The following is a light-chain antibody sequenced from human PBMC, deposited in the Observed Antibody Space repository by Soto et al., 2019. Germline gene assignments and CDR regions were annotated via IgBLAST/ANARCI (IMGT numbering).Light chain of an antibody. CDR1: KIVGNN. J-gene: IGKJ4*01. V-gene: IGKV3-11*01. Sequence: EIVWPQSPATLSWSPGERATLSCRASKIVGNNLAWYQQKPGQAPGLLIYEASTRATGIPARFSGSGSGTDFTLTISSLEPEDFAVYYCQQHANWPLTFGGGTKVEIK. CDR3: QQHANWPLT. CDR2: EAS.